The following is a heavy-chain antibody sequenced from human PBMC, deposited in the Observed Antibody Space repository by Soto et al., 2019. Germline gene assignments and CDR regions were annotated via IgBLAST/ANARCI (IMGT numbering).Heavy chain of an antibody. CDR3: ARRRVAARSYYFDY. J-gene: IGHJ4*02. CDR2: INHSGSI. Sequence: QVQLQQWGAALLKPSETLALNCGVYGESLTGYYWSWIRQPPGKALEWIGEINHSGSINYIPSLKSRLTISVDTSNNQFSLRLRSVTAADAAVYYCARRRVAARSYYFDYWGQGNLVTVSS. CDR1: GESLTGYY. D-gene: IGHD6-6*01. V-gene: IGHV4-34*01.